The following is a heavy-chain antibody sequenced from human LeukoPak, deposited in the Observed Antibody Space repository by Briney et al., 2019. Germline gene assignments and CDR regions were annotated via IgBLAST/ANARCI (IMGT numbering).Heavy chain of an antibody. D-gene: IGHD6-13*01. Sequence: GGSLRLSCVASGFTFSSYWMGWVRQSPAKGLEWVASIQQGGSHKYYVDSVEGRFTISRDNAKNSLFLQMDSLRAEDTAVYYCARAPIDSNSWYHAFDIWGQGTMVTVSS. J-gene: IGHJ3*02. CDR2: IQQGGSHK. CDR1: GFTFSSYW. CDR3: ARAPIDSNSWYHAFDI. V-gene: IGHV3-7*01.